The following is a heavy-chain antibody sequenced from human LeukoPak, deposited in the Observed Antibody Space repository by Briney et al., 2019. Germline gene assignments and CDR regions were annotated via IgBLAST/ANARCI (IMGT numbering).Heavy chain of an antibody. CDR3: TTDRDDFWSGLPPKDY. CDR1: GFTFSSYA. D-gene: IGHD3-3*01. V-gene: IGHV3-23*01. CDR2: ISGSGGST. J-gene: IGHJ4*02. Sequence: GGSLRLSCAASGFTFSSYAMSWVRQAPGKGLEWVSAISGSGGSTYYADSVKGRFTISRDNSKNTVYLQMNSLKTEDTAMYYCTTDRDDFWSGLPPKDYWGQGTLVTVSS.